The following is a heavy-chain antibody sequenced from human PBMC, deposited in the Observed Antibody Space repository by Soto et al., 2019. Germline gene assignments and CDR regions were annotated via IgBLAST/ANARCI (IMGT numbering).Heavy chain of an antibody. V-gene: IGHV3-21*01. CDR1: GFTFSSYS. D-gene: IGHD3-22*01. CDR2: ISSSSSYI. J-gene: IGHJ4*02. Sequence: PGGSLIVSCAASGFTFSSYSMNWVRQDTGKGLEWVSSISSSSSYIYYADSVKGRFTISRDNAKNSLYLQMNSLRAEDTAVYYCARDYYHDSSGYYAGFDYWGQGTLVTVSS. CDR3: ARDYYHDSSGYYAGFDY.